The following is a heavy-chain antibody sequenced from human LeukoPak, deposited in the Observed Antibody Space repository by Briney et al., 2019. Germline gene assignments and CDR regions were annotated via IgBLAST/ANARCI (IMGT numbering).Heavy chain of an antibody. Sequence: GESLEIHCKGSGYSFTSYWIGWVRQMPGKSLEWMGIIYPGDSDTRYSPSFQGQVTISADKSISTAYLQWSSLKASDTAMYYCASSEYSPSSIDYWGQGTMVTVSS. CDR1: GYSFTSYW. J-gene: IGHJ4*02. CDR3: ASSEYSPSSIDY. V-gene: IGHV5-51*01. CDR2: IYPGDSDT. D-gene: IGHD6-6*01.